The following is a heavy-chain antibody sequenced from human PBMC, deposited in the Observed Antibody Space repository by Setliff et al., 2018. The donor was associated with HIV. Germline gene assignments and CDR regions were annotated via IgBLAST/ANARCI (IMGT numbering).Heavy chain of an antibody. Sequence: GESLTISCAASGFTFNEYSIQWVRQAPGKGLEGVAIISFDGTMKDYADSVKGRFTVSRVNSRQTVYLQMNSLRSDDTATYYCVRDYYDTVGPSRQAFDVWGQGTMVTVSS. V-gene: IGHV3-30*04. CDR1: GFTFNEYS. CDR3: VRDYYDTVGPSRQAFDV. CDR2: ISFDGTMK. D-gene: IGHD3-22*01. J-gene: IGHJ3*01.